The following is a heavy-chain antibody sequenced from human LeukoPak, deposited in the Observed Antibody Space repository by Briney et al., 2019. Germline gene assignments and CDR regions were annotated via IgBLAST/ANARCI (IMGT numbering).Heavy chain of an antibody. D-gene: IGHD5-12*01. CDR2: IYPGDSDT. CDR3: ARGYSGYYYYYGMDV. J-gene: IGHJ6*02. Sequence: GESLKISRKTSGYSFTTYWIGWVRQMPGKGLEWMGFIYPGDSDTRYSPSFQGQVTISADKSISTAYLQWNSLKASDTAMYYCARGYSGYYYYYGMDVWSQGTSVTVSS. CDR1: GYSFTTYW. V-gene: IGHV5-51*01.